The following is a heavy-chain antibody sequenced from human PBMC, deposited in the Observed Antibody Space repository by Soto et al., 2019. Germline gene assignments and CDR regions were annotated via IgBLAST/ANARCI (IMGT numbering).Heavy chain of an antibody. J-gene: IGHJ6*02. CDR1: GFTFSSDA. D-gene: IGHD6-19*01. V-gene: IGHV3-64D*08. Sequence: EVQLVESGGGLVQPGGSLRLSCSASGFTFSSDAMHWVRQAPGKGLEYVSAISSNGGSTYYADSVKGRFTISRDNSKNTLYLQMSSLRAEGTAVYYCVKEDSAVAPYGMDVWGQGTTVTVSS. CDR2: ISSNGGST. CDR3: VKEDSAVAPYGMDV.